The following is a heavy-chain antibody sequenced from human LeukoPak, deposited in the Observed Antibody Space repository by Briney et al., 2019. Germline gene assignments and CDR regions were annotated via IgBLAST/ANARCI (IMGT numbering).Heavy chain of an antibody. CDR2: VTSSADAI. V-gene: IGHV3-23*01. Sequence: GGSLRLSCAASGFSFRNYAMSWVRQAPGKGLEWVSTVTSSADAIHYADSVKGRFTISRDNSKNTLYLQMNSLRVDDTAMYYCAKERGRSWLLPDWYFDVWGRGTLVSVSS. D-gene: IGHD3-22*01. CDR3: AKERGRSWLLPDWYFDV. J-gene: IGHJ2*01. CDR1: GFSFRNYA.